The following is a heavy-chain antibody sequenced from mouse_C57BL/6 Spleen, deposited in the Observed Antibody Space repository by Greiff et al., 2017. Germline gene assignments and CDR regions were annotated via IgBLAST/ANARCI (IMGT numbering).Heavy chain of an antibody. J-gene: IGHJ1*03. CDR2: IDPANGNT. CDR1: GFNIKNTY. CDR3: AGYYYGSSYDWYFDV. Sequence: VQLQQSVAELVRPGASVKLSCTASGFNIKNTYMHWVKQRPEQGLEWIGRIDPANGNTKYAPKFQGKATITADTSSNTAYLQLSSLTSEDTAIYYCAGYYYGSSYDWYFDVWGTGTTVTVSS. V-gene: IGHV14-3*01. D-gene: IGHD1-1*01.